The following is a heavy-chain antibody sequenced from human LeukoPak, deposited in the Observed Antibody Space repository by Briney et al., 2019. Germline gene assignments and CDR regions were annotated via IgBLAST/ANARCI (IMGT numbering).Heavy chain of an antibody. CDR1: GCTISTYD. CDR3: ARQLGEKWFDP. Sequence: PSETLSLTFTVSGCTISTYDWRWIRQPAGRGLEWIGRLYTSGITNYNPSLKSRVTMSVDTSKNQFSLKLSSVPAADTAVYYCARQLGEKWFDPWGLGTLVTVSS. J-gene: IGHJ5*02. CDR2: LYTSGIT. V-gene: IGHV4-4*07. D-gene: IGHD3-16*01.